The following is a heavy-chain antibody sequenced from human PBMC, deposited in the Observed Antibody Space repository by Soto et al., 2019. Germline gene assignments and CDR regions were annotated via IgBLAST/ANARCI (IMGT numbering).Heavy chain of an antibody. D-gene: IGHD6-6*01. V-gene: IGHV4-59*01. Sequence: SETLSLTCTVSGGSISSYYWSWIRQPPGKGLEWIGYIYYSGSTNYNPSLKSRVTISVDTSKNQFSLKLSSVTAADTAVYYCARNVRIAARPGRGNYGMDVWGQGTTVTVSS. J-gene: IGHJ6*02. CDR1: GGSISSYY. CDR3: ARNVRIAARPGRGNYGMDV. CDR2: IYYSGST.